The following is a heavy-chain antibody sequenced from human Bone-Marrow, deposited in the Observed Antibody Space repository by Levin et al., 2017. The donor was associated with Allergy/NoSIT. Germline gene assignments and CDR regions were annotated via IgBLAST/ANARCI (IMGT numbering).Heavy chain of an antibody. J-gene: IGHJ4*02. CDR1: GFTFSSYS. V-gene: IGHV3-21*01. CDR3: ASERGYWNGLHDY. CDR2: ISSSSSYI. D-gene: IGHD1-1*01. Sequence: GGSLRLSCAASGFTFSSYSMNWVRQAPGKGLEWVSSISSSSSYIYYADSVKGRFTISRDNAKNSLYLQMNSLRAEDTAVYYCASERGYWNGLHDYWGQGTLVTVSS.